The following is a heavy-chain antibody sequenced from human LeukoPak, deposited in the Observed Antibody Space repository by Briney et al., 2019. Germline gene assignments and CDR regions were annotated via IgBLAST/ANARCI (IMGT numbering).Heavy chain of an antibody. D-gene: IGHD6-19*01. CDR3: AREGGRQWLVSGTLDS. CDR2: IYHGSA. J-gene: IGHJ5*01. Sequence: SETLSLTCTVSGGSVSSSRYYWAWIRQPPGKGLEWIGYIYHGSATYNPSLESRVTISMDASKNQFSLKVTSVTAADTAVYYCAREGGRQWLVSGTLDSWGQGTLVTVSS. V-gene: IGHV4-61*01. CDR1: GGSVSSSRYY.